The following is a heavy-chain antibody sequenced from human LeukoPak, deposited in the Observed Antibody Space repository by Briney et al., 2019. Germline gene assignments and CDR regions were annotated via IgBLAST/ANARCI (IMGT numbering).Heavy chain of an antibody. CDR1: GYTFTSYG. CDR3: ARNAIPYSSSCYFDY. CDR2: ISAYNGNT. Sequence: ASVKVSCKASGYTFTSYGISWVRQAPGQWLEWMGWISAYNGNTNYAQKLQGRVTMTTDTSTSTAYMELRSLRSDDTAVYYCARNAIPYSSSCYFDYWGQGTLVTVSS. V-gene: IGHV1-18*01. J-gene: IGHJ4*02. D-gene: IGHD6-13*01.